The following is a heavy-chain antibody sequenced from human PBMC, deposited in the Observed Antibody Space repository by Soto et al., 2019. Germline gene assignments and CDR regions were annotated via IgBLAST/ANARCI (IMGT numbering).Heavy chain of an antibody. Sequence: GASVKVSCKSSGGTFSNSPISWVRQAPGQGLEWVGGVIPVFRTANYAQKFQGRVTISADESTNTAYMELSSLRSGDTAVYYCARSRFVVGVTEDYYGMDVWGQGTTVTVSS. J-gene: IGHJ6*02. D-gene: IGHD2-8*01. V-gene: IGHV1-69*13. CDR1: GGTFSNSP. CDR2: VIPVFRTA. CDR3: ARSRFVVGVTEDYYGMDV.